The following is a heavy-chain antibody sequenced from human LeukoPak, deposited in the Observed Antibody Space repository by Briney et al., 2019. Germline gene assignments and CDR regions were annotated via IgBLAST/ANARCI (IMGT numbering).Heavy chain of an antibody. D-gene: IGHD6-19*01. CDR2: IYYSGST. CDR3: ARISGYSSGWLSPFDY. J-gene: IGHJ4*02. V-gene: IGHV4-59*01. CDR1: GGSISSYY. Sequence: SETLSLTCTVSGGSISSYYWSWIRQPPGKGLEWIGYIYYSGSTNYNPSLKNRVTISVDTSKNQFSLKLSSVTAADTAVYYCARISGYSSGWLSPFDYWGQGTLVTVSS.